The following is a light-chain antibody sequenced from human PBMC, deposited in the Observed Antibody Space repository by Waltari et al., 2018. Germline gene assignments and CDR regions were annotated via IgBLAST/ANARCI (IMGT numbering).Light chain of an antibody. V-gene: IGKV1-16*02. CDR3: QQYNTYPPT. CDR1: QGINAF. Sequence: DIQMTQSPSSLSPSVGDRVIITCRASQGINAFLAWFQQKPGKAAKSLIYAASTLQSGVSSNFSGSVSGTDFTLTISSLQPEDCATYYCQQYNTYPPTFGGGTRVEI. J-gene: IGKJ4*01. CDR2: AAS.